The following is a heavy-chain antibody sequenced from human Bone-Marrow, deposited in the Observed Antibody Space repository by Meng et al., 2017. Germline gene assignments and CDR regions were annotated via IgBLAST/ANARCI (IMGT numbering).Heavy chain of an antibody. D-gene: IGHD1-26*01. Sequence: VHLVESGGGLVKPGGSLRLSCAASGFAFSDAWMSWVRQAPGKGLEWVGLIKSKSAGGTTDYAAPVKGRFTISRDDSKTTMYLQMNSLKTEDIAVYYCTASPATEYWGQGTLVTVSS. CDR2: IKSKSAGGTT. J-gene: IGHJ4*02. V-gene: IGHV3-15*01. CDR1: GFAFSDAW. CDR3: TASPATEY.